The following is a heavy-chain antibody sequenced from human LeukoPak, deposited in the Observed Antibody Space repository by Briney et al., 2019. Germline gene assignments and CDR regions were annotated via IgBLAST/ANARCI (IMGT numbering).Heavy chain of an antibody. J-gene: IGHJ4*02. D-gene: IGHD5-24*01. CDR2: IKEDGSEK. Sequence: GGSLRLSCAASEFTFRSYWMSWVRQAPGKGLEWVANIKEDGSEKNYVDSVKGRFTISRDNAKNSLYLQMNSLRAEDTAVYYCATQMGRYYWGQGTLVTVSS. CDR3: ATQMGRYY. CDR1: EFTFRSYW. V-gene: IGHV3-7*02.